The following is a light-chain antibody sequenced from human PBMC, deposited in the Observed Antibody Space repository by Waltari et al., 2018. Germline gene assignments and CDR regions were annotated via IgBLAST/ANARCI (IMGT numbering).Light chain of an antibody. CDR2: EGS. CDR3: CSYAGSSTFV. J-gene: IGLJ2*01. V-gene: IGLV2-23*03. Sequence: QSALTQPAPVSGSPGQSITISCTGTISDVGSYNLVSWYQQHPGKAPKLMIYEGSKRPSGVSNRFSGSKSGNTASLTISGLQAEDEADYYCCSYAGSSTFVFGGGTKLTVL. CDR1: ISDVGSYNL.